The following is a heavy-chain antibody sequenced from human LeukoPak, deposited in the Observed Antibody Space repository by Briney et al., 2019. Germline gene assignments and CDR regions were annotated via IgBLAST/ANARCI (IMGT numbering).Heavy chain of an antibody. D-gene: IGHD4-11*01. CDR2: IWNDGSNQ. CDR1: KFTFSHFG. CDR3: AKDAQRGFDYSNSLEN. Sequence: PGGSLRLSCAASKFTFSHFGMHWVRQAPGKGLEWVAVIWNDGSNQYYAESVKGRFTVSRDNSQNMVYLQMKSLRPEDTAVYYCAKDAQRGFDYSNSLENWGQGTLVSVSS. J-gene: IGHJ4*02. V-gene: IGHV3-33*06.